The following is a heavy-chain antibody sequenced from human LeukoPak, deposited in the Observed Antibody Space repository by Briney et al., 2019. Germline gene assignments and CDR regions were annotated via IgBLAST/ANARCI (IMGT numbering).Heavy chain of an antibody. D-gene: IGHD3-22*01. CDR3: ASAGYYYDSSGDYFDY. Sequence: ASVKVSCKASGYTFTGYYMHWVRQAPGQGLEWMGWINPNSGGTNYAQKFQGRVTMTRDTSISTAYMELSRLRSDDTAVYYCASAGYYYDSSGDYFDYWGQGTLVTVSS. V-gene: IGHV1-2*02. J-gene: IGHJ4*02. CDR1: GYTFTGYY. CDR2: INPNSGGT.